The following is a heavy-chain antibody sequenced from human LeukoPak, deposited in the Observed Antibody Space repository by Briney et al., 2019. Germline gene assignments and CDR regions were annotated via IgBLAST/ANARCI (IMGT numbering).Heavy chain of an antibody. CDR2: IYYSGST. CDR1: GGSISSYY. J-gene: IGHJ5*02. CDR3: ARNERHCSGGSCYGGFDP. D-gene: IGHD2-15*01. Sequence: PSETLSLTCTVSGGSISSYYWSWIRQPPGKGLEWIGYIYYSGSTNYNPSLKSRVTISVDTSKNQFSLKLSSVTAADTAVYYCARNERHCSGGSCYGGFDPWGQGTLVTVSS. V-gene: IGHV4-59*01.